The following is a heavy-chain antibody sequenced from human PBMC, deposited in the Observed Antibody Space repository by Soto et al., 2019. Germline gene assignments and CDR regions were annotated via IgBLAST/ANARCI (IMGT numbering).Heavy chain of an antibody. J-gene: IGHJ4*02. Sequence: ASVKVSCKASGYTFTSYDINWVRQATGQGLEWMGWINPNTGYTDYAQKFQGRVTMTGNTSITTAYMELSSLRSEDTAVYYCARDGVSSTEYTWNYGTYFDYWGQGALVTVSS. D-gene: IGHD1-7*01. CDR2: INPNTGYT. CDR1: GYTFTSYD. CDR3: ARDGVSSTEYTWNYGTYFDY. V-gene: IGHV1-8*01.